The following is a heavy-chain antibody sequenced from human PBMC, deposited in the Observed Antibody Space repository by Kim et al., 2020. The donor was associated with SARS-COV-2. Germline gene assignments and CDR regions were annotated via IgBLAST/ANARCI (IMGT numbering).Heavy chain of an antibody. Sequence: GGSLRLSCAASGFSFGDYVMHWVRQSPGKGLEWVSLIGGDGLSTYYADAVKGRFTISRDNYKNSLYLQMSSLRPEDSAVYYCAKDNSGYLRYYYFEYWGRGSLVTVSS. V-gene: IGHV3-43*02. CDR1: GFSFGDYV. CDR3: AKDNSGYLRYYYFEY. D-gene: IGHD5-12*01. CDR2: IGGDGLST. J-gene: IGHJ4*02.